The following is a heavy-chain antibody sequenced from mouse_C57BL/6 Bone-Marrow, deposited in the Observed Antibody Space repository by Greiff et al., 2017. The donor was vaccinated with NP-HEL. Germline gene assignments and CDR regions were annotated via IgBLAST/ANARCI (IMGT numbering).Heavy chain of an antibody. CDR1: GFNIKDYY. D-gene: IGHD1-1*01. J-gene: IGHJ4*01. Sequence: VQLKQSGAELVKPGASVKLSCTASGFNIKDYYMHWVKQRTEQGLEWIGRIDPEDGETTYAPKFQGKATITADTASNTAYLQLSSLTSEDTAVYYCALITTVVYYYAMDYWGQGTSVTVSS. CDR2: IDPEDGET. V-gene: IGHV14-2*01. CDR3: ALITTVVYYYAMDY.